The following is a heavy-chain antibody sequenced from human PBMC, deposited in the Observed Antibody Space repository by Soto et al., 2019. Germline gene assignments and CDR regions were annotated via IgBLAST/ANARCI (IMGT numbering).Heavy chain of an antibody. D-gene: IGHD3-22*01. CDR3: ARGTEYYYDSSGYAYFDY. V-gene: IGHV5-51*01. Sequence: GESLKISCKGSGYSFTSYWIGWVRQMPGKGLEWMGIIYPGDSDTRYSPSFQGQVTISADKSISTAYLQWSSLKASDTAMYYCARGTEYYYDSSGYAYFDYWGQGTLGTVAS. CDR1: GYSFTSYW. J-gene: IGHJ4*02. CDR2: IYPGDSDT.